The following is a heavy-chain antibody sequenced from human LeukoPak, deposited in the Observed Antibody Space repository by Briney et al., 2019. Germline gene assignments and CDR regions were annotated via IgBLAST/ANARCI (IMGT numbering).Heavy chain of an antibody. V-gene: IGHV5-51*01. CDR1: GYSFTGYW. Sequence: GESLKISCKGSGYSFTGYWIGWVRQMPGKGLEWMAIIYPGDSETRYSPSFQGQVTISADKSISTAYLQWSSLRASDTAMYYCARRPRRDWFFDLWGRGTLVTVSS. CDR2: IYPGDSET. J-gene: IGHJ2*01. CDR3: ARRPRRDWFFDL.